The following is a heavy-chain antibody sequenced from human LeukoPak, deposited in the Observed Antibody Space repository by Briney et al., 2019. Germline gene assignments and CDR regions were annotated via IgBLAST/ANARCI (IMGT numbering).Heavy chain of an antibody. J-gene: IGHJ4*02. CDR2: MNPNSGNT. Sequence: ASVKVSCKASGYTFTSYDINWVRQATGQGLEWMGWMNPNSGNTGCAQKFQGRVTITRNTSISTAYMELSSLRSEDTAVYYCARYVCSSTSCYSDYWGQGTLVTVSS. CDR3: ARYVCSSTSCYSDY. D-gene: IGHD2-2*01. CDR1: GYTFTSYD. V-gene: IGHV1-8*03.